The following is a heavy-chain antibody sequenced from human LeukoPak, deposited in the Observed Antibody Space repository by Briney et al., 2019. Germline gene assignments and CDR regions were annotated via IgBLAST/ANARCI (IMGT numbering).Heavy chain of an antibody. CDR3: ASRTISGYSSGWPTHRYWYFDL. CDR2: ISWNSGSI. Sequence: LSGGSLRLSCAASGFTFDDYAMHWVRQAPGKGLEWVSGISWNSGSIGYADSVKGRFTISRDNAKNSLYLQMNSLRAEDTALYYCASRTISGYSSGWPTHRYWYFDLWGRGTLVTVSS. J-gene: IGHJ2*01. CDR1: GFTFDDYA. V-gene: IGHV3-9*01. D-gene: IGHD6-19*01.